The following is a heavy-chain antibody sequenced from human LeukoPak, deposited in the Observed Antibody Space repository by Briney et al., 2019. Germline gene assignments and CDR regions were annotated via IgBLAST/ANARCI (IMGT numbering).Heavy chain of an antibody. Sequence: SETLSLTCTVSGGSISSSSYYWGWIRQPPGKGLEWIGSNYYSGSTYYNPSLKSRVTISVDTSKNQFSLRLSSVTAADTAVYYCARTEESGYSYGYFRYYYCMDVWGKGTTVTVSS. CDR2: NYYSGST. D-gene: IGHD5-18*01. CDR1: GGSISSSSYY. V-gene: IGHV4-39*07. J-gene: IGHJ6*03. CDR3: ARTEESGYSYGYFRYYYCMDV.